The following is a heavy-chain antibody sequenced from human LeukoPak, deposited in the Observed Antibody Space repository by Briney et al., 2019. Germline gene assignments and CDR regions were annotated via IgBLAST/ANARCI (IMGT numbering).Heavy chain of an antibody. Sequence: GGSLRLSCAASGFTFSSYWMHWVRQAPGKGLVWVSRINSDGSTTNYADSVKGRFTISRDNAKNTLYLQMNSLRADDTAVHYCARSRWLDAFDYWGQGTLVTVSS. D-gene: IGHD6-19*01. J-gene: IGHJ4*02. V-gene: IGHV3-74*01. CDR1: GFTFSSYW. CDR2: INSDGSTT. CDR3: ARSRWLDAFDY.